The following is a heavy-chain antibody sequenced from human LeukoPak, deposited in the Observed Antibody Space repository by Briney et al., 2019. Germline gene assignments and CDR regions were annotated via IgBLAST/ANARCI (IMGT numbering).Heavy chain of an antibody. CDR2: VFHNGDT. V-gene: IGHV4-59*01. D-gene: IGHD3-10*01. CDR3: ARGITMVRGAHFDY. Sequence: SETLSLTCTVSGGSISSYYWSWIRQSPGKGLEWIWCVFHNGDTNYNPSLKSRVTMLIDTSQKQFSMKLTSVTAADTAVYYCARGITMVRGAHFDYWGQGTLVTVS. J-gene: IGHJ4*02. CDR1: GGSISSYY.